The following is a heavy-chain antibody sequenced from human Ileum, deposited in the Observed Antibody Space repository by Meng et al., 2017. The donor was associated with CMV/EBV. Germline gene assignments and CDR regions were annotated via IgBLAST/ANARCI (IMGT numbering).Heavy chain of an antibody. CDR1: GLTVSNSF. CDR3: ARDRSGWLVWYDP. J-gene: IGHJ5*02. V-gene: IGHV3-53*01. Sequence: GESLKISCAASGLTVSNSFMAWVRQAPGKGLEWVSVIYAGGSTYYADSVKGRFTISRDNSKNTVYLQMNSLRAEDTALYYCARDRSGWLVWYDPCGQGILVTVSS. CDR2: IYAGGST. D-gene: IGHD6-19*01.